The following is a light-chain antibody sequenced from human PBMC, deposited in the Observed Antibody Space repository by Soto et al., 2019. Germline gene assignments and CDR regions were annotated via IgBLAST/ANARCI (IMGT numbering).Light chain of an antibody. V-gene: IGKV1-5*01. CDR1: QSLSSW. Sequence: DIQMTQSPSSLSASVGDRVTITCQASQSLSSWLAWYQQKPGKAPKLLIFDAFSLESGVPSRFSGSRSGTEFTLAVNRVQPDDDATDDCQQYNMYAPLNFSGGTEA. J-gene: IGKJ4*01. CDR3: QQYNMYAPLN. CDR2: DAF.